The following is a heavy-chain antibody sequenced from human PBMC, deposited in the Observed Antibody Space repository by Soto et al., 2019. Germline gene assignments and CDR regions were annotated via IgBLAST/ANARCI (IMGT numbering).Heavy chain of an antibody. CDR1: GFTISSSA. CDR3: AKITRS. J-gene: IGHJ5*02. D-gene: IGHD3-3*01. Sequence: EVQVLESGGGLVQPGGSLRLSCAASGFTISSSAMTWVRQAPGKGLEWISSISGDGKATYYADSVKGLFTISRDSSKTTLYLQMNGLRVEDTATYFCAKITRSWGRGTLVTVAS. V-gene: IGHV3-23*01. CDR2: ISGDGKAT.